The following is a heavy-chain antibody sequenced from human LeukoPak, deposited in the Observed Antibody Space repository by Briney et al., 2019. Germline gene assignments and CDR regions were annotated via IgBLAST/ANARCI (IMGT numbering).Heavy chain of an antibody. Sequence: PGGSLRLSCAASGFTFSSYAMHWVRQAPGKGLEWVAVISYDGSNKYYADSVKGRFTISRDNSKNTLYLQMNSLRAEDTAVYYCARDSMAVAGSTPTIESQYYYYGMDVWGQGTTVTVSS. V-gene: IGHV3-30-3*01. D-gene: IGHD6-19*01. J-gene: IGHJ6*02. CDR1: GFTFSSYA. CDR3: ARDSMAVAGSTPTIESQYYYYGMDV. CDR2: ISYDGSNK.